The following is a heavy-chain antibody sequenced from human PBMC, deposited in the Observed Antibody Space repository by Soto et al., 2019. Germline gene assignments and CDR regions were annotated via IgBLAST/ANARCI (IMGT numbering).Heavy chain of an antibody. CDR1: DDSISDYY. D-gene: IGHD1-26*01. J-gene: IGHJ6*02. V-gene: IGHV4-59*01. CDR2: IYYSGST. Sequence: SETLSLTCTVADDSISDYYWSWIRQPPGKGLEWIGNIYYSGSTNYNPSLKSRVTISVDTSKNQFSLKLTSVTAADTAVYHCARDRGSRSYAMDVWGQGTTVTFSS. CDR3: ARDRGSRSYAMDV.